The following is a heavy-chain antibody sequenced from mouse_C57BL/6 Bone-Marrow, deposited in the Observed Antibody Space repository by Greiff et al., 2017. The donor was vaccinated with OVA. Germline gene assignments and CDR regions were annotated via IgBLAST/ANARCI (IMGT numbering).Heavy chain of an antibody. CDR3: ARGGFTTVVATVPDY. V-gene: IGHV1-55*01. CDR1: GYTFTSYW. J-gene: IGHJ2*01. Sequence: VKLQESGAELVKPGASVKMSCKASGYTFTSYWITWVKQRPGQGLEWIGDIYPGSGSTNYNEKFKSKATLTVDTSSSTAYMQLSSLTSEDSAVYYCARGGFTTVVATVPDYWGQGTTLTVSS. D-gene: IGHD1-1*01. CDR2: IYPGSGST.